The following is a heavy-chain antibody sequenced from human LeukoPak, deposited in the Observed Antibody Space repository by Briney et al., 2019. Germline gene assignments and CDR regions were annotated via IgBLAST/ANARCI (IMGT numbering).Heavy chain of an antibody. CDR1: GFSFISYG. Sequence: HSGGSLRLSCAASGFSFISYGMHWVRQAPGKGLEWVGVISDDGRRKDYADSVEGRFTISRDNSKDTLYLQMNSLRAEDTAVYYCAKRPSDYGDYVSYFDYWGQGTLVTVSS. V-gene: IGHV3-30*18. CDR2: ISDDGRRK. J-gene: IGHJ4*02. CDR3: AKRPSDYGDYVSYFDY. D-gene: IGHD4-17*01.